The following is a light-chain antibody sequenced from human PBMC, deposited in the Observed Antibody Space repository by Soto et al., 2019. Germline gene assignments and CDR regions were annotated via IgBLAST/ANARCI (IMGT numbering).Light chain of an antibody. CDR3: QQTSAFPRT. V-gene: IGKV1-12*01. J-gene: IGKJ3*01. CDR2: GAS. Sequence: DIQMTQSPSSVSASVGDRLTITFRSSRDISNSLAWYQQTPGKAPKLLLRGASSLHRGVPSRFSGGGAGTEFTLTISSLQPEDFATYYCQQTSAFPRTFGQGTNVDIK. CDR1: RDISNS.